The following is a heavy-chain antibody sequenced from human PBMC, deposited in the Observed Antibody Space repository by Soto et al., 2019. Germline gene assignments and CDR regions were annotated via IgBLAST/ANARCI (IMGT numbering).Heavy chain of an antibody. CDR3: ARESGGATATLDYYYFYMDV. D-gene: IGHD5-12*01. Sequence: ASVKVSCKSSGDSFNDYYIHWVRQAPGQGFEWMGWINPNGGVTKYAQKFQGWVSMTRDTSIRTVYMQLSRLRSDDTAVYYCARESGGATATLDYYYFYMDVWGTGTSVTVSS. CDR2: INPNGGVT. V-gene: IGHV1-2*04. CDR1: GDSFNDYY. J-gene: IGHJ6*03.